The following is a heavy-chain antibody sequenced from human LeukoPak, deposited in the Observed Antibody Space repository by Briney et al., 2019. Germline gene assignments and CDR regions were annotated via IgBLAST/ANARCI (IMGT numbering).Heavy chain of an antibody. Sequence: QPGGSLRLSCAASGFNFITAAMTWVRQAPGKGLEWVSLIGSVGESTYYADSVKGRFTISRDNVNHTLFLQMNSLRVEDTAMYYCVKDIQLSTWGLGTMVAVSS. CDR2: IGSVGEST. CDR1: GFNFITAA. D-gene: IGHD5-24*01. CDR3: VKDIQLST. V-gene: IGHV3-23*01. J-gene: IGHJ3*01.